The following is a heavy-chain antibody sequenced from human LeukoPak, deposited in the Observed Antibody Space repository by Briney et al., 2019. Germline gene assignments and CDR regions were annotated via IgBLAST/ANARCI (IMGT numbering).Heavy chain of an antibody. J-gene: IGHJ4*02. CDR2: IYYSGTT. D-gene: IGHD3-22*01. Sequence: PSETLSLTCTVSGGSINSGGYYWTWIRLHPEKGLEWIGYIYYSGTTYYNPSLKSRVTISIDTSKNQFSLNLSSVTAADTAVYYCARGGYDSTGYSVYYFDFWGQGTLVTVSS. V-gene: IGHV4-31*03. CDR3: ARGGYDSTGYSVYYFDF. CDR1: GGSINSGGYY.